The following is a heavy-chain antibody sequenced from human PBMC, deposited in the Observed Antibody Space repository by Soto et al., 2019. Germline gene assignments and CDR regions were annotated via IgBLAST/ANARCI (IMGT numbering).Heavy chain of an antibody. V-gene: IGHV1-8*01. D-gene: IGHD2-2*03. CDR2: MNPNSGNT. J-gene: IGHJ3*02. Sequence: GASVKVSCKAPGYTFTSYDINWVRQATGQGLEWMGWMNPNSGNTGYAQKFQGRVTMTRNTSISTAYMELSSLRSEDTAVYYCARFGYCSSTSCYSDAFDIWGQGTMVTVSS. CDR1: GYTFTSYD. CDR3: ARFGYCSSTSCYSDAFDI.